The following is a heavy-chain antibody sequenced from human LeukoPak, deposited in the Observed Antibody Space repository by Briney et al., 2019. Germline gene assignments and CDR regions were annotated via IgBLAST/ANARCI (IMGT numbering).Heavy chain of an antibody. D-gene: IGHD3/OR15-3a*01. CDR2: IYYSGST. CDR3: ARQEIGLRSFDP. J-gene: IGHJ5*02. V-gene: IGHV4-39*01. Sequence: ASETLSLTCTVSGGSISSSTFYWGWVRQAPGKGLEWIGSIYYSGSTYYNPSLKSRVTISVDTSKNQFSLNLSSVTAADTAVYYCARQEIGLRSFDPWGQGTLVTVSS. CDR1: GGSISSSTFY.